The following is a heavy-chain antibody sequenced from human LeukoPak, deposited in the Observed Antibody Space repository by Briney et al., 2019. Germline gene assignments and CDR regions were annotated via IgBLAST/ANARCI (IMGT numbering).Heavy chain of an antibody. CDR1: GGSFSGSN. J-gene: IGHJ3*02. Sequence: PSETLSLTCAVYGGSFSGSNWSWIRRPPGKGREWIGYIYYSGTTNYNPSLKSRVTISVDTSKNQFSLKLSSVTAADTAVYYCARHQRGNSDAFDIWGQGTMVTVSS. D-gene: IGHD4-23*01. V-gene: IGHV4-59*01. CDR2: IYYSGTT. CDR3: ARHQRGNSDAFDI.